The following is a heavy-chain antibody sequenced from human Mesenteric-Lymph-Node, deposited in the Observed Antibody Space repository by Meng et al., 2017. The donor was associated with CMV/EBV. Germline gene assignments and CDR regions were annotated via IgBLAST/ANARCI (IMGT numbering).Heavy chain of an antibody. CDR3: QTLLPGYCSSTSCEGDFDY. Sequence: SVKVSCKASRNIFNSYAINWVRQAPGQGLEWMGGIIPIFGTTIYAQHFQGRVTITTDESTSTAYMELSSLRSEDTAVYYCQTLLPGYCSSTSCEGDFDYWGQGTLVTVSS. J-gene: IGHJ4*02. V-gene: IGHV1-69*05. CDR2: IIPIFGTT. D-gene: IGHD2-2*03. CDR1: RNIFNSYA.